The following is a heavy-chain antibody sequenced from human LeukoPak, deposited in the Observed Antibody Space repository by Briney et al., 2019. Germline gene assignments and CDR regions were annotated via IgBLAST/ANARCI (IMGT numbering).Heavy chain of an antibody. CDR3: AKGRRYCSSTSCYSIDY. CDR2: ISGSGGST. J-gene: IGHJ4*02. D-gene: IGHD2-2*01. V-gene: IGHV3-23*01. CDR1: GFTFSSYA. Sequence: GGSLRLSCAASGFTFSSYAMSWVRQAPGKGLEWVSAISGSGGSTYYADSVKGRFTISRDNSKNTLYLQMNSLRAEDTAVYYCAKGRRYCSSTSCYSIDYWGQGTLVTVSS.